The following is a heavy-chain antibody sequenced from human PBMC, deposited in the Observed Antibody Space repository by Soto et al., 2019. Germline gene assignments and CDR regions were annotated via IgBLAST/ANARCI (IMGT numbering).Heavy chain of an antibody. CDR1: GFTFSSYA. Sequence: PGGSLRLSCAASGFTFSSYAMHWVRQAPGKGLEWVAVISYDGSNKDYADSVKGRFTTSRDNAKNSLYLQMNSLTVEDTAVYYCTRDPRLAEHWGQGTLVTVSS. J-gene: IGHJ4*02. CDR2: ISYDGSNK. CDR3: TRDPRLAEH. V-gene: IGHV3-30-3*01.